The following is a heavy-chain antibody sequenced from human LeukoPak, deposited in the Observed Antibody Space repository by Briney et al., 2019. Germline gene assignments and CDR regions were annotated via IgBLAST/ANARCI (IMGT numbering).Heavy chain of an antibody. CDR3: AREIVVVPAAMFDY. Sequence: GGSLRLSCAASGFTFSSYSMNWVRQAPGKGLEWVSSISSSSSYTYYADSVKGRFTISRDNAKNSLYLQMNSLRAEDTAVYYCAREIVVVPAAMFDYWGQGTLVTVSS. D-gene: IGHD2-2*01. CDR1: GFTFSSYS. CDR2: ISSSSSYT. J-gene: IGHJ4*02. V-gene: IGHV3-21*01.